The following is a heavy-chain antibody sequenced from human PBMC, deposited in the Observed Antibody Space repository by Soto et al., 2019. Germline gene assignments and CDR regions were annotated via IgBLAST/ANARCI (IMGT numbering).Heavy chain of an antibody. CDR1: GGSISSGGYY. CDR3: ARWGCISTSCSSYYYYGMDV. Sequence: QVQLQESGPGLVKPSQTLSLTCTVSGGSISSGGYYWSWIRQHPGKGLEWIGYIYYSGSTYYNPSLKSRVTISVDTSKNQFSLKLSSVTAADTAVYYCARWGCISTSCSSYYYYGMDVWGQGTTVTVSS. D-gene: IGHD2-2*01. CDR2: IYYSGST. V-gene: IGHV4-31*03. J-gene: IGHJ6*02.